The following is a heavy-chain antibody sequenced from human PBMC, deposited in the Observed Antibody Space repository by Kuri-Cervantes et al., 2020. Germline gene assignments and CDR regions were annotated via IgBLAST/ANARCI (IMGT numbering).Heavy chain of an antibody. D-gene: IGHD3-10*01. Sequence: SQTLSLTCAVYGGSFSGYYCSWIRQPPGKGLEWSGYIYYSGSTNYNPPLKSRVTIPVDTSKNQFSLKLSSVTAADTAVYYCARVRDPDYYGSGSYTNWGQGTLVTVSS. V-gene: IGHV4-59*01. CDR1: GGSFSGYY. CDR2: IYYSGST. J-gene: IGHJ4*02. CDR3: ARVRDPDYYGSGSYTN.